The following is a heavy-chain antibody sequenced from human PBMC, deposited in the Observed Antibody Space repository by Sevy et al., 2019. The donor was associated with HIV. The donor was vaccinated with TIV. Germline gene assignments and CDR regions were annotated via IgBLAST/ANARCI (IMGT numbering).Heavy chain of an antibody. V-gene: IGHV3-33*01. J-gene: IGHJ4*02. CDR3: ARGGYYYDNAAYYALDS. CDR1: GFTFSNYV. Sequence: GGSLRLSCAATGFTFSNYVMHWVRQAPGKGMEWVAIIWSDGAYQYHGDSVKGRFTISRDNSKNTLYLQMNNARVEDTAVYYCARGGYYYDNAAYYALDSWGQGTLVTVSS. CDR2: IWSDGAYQ. D-gene: IGHD3-22*01.